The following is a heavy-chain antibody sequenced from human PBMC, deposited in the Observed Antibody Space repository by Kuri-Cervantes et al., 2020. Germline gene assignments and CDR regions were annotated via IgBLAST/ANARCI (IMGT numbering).Heavy chain of an antibody. V-gene: IGHV3-9*01. CDR2: INWNGGTI. J-gene: IGHJ4*02. Sequence: SLKISCAASGFTFDDYAMHWVRQAPGKGLEWVSSINWNGGTIGYADSVKGRFTISRDNSKNTLYLQMNSLRAEDTAVYYCARMSTVSFDYWGQGTLVTVSS. CDR1: GFTFDDYA. CDR3: ARMSTVSFDY. D-gene: IGHD4-17*01.